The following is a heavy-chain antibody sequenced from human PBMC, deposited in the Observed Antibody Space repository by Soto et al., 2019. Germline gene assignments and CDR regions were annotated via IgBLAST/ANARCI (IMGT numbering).Heavy chain of an antibody. CDR1: GGSISSYY. J-gene: IGHJ4*02. CDR3: ARDLGYCTNGVCYTIGYFDY. CDR2: IYYSGST. V-gene: IGHV4-59*01. Sequence: SETLSHTCTVSGGSISSYYWSWIRQPPGKGLEWIGYIYYSGSTNYNPSLKSRVTISVDTSKNQFSLKLSSVTAADTAVYYCARDLGYCTNGVCYTIGYFDYWGQGTLVTVSS. D-gene: IGHD2-8*01.